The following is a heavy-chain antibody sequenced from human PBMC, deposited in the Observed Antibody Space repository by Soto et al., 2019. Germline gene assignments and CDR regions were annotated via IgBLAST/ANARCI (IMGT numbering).Heavy chain of an antibody. V-gene: IGHV3-11*01. CDR2: ISSSGSTI. CDR3: ASRYDYVWGSYRPLFDY. Sequence: GGSLRLSCAASGFTFSDYYMSWIRQAPGKGLEGVSYISSSGSTIYYADSVKGRFTISRDNAKNSLYLQMNSLRAEDTAVYYSASRYDYVWGSYRPLFDYWGQGTLVTVS. D-gene: IGHD3-16*02. CDR1: GFTFSDYY. J-gene: IGHJ4*02.